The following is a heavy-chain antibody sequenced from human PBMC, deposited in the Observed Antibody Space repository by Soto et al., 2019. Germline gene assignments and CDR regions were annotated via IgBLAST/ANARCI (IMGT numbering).Heavy chain of an antibody. V-gene: IGHV1-3*01. D-gene: IGHD6-19*01. CDR3: ASRQVVAGTNDYYYGMDV. CDR2: INAGNGNT. CDR1: GYTFTSYA. J-gene: IGHJ6*02. Sequence: ASVKVSCKASGYTFTSYAMHWVRQAPGQRLEWMGWINAGNGNTKYSQKFQGRVTIIRDTAASTAYMELSSLRSEDTAVYYCASRQVVAGTNDYYYGMDVWGQGNTVTVSS.